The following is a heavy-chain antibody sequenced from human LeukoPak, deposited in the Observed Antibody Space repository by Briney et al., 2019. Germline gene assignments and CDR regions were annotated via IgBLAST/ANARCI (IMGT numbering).Heavy chain of an antibody. CDR2: IYYSGST. V-gene: IGHV4-59*01. CDR3: ARAVWSGYYPYYYYYGMDV. J-gene: IGHJ6*02. CDR1: GGSISSYY. Sequence: SETLSLTCTVSGGSISSYYWSWIRQPPGKGLEWIGYIYYSGSTNYNPSLKSRVTISVDTSKNQFSLKLSSVTAADTAVYYCARAVWSGYYPYYYYYGMDVWGQGTTVTVSS. D-gene: IGHD3-3*01.